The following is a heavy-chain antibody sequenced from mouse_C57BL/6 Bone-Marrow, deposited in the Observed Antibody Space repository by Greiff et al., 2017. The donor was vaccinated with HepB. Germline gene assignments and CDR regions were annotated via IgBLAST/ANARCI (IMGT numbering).Heavy chain of an antibody. Sequence: EVQVVESGAELVRPGASVKLSCTASGFNIKDDYMHWVKQRPEQGLEWIGWIDPENGDTEYASKFQGKATITADTSSNTAYLQLSGLTSEDTAVYYCTTGFDYWGQGTTLTVSS. V-gene: IGHV14-4*01. CDR1: GFNIKDDY. J-gene: IGHJ2*01. CDR3: TTGFDY. CDR2: IDPENGDT.